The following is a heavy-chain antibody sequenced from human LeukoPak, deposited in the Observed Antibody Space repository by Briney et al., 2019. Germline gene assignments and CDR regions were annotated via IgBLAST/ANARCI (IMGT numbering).Heavy chain of an antibody. CDR1: GFTFEDYA. V-gene: IGHV3-9*01. CDR2: ISWKSGSI. J-gene: IGHJ4*02. D-gene: IGHD4-23*01. CDR3: AKGSTLVPIDPFGN. Sequence: GGSLSLFCGASGFTFEDYAMHWLRQARGKGLEWVSCISWKSGSIGYADSVKGRFIISSDNAKNSLYLQMISLRPEDTAMSYCAKGSTLVPIDPFGNCGQGTLVTVSS.